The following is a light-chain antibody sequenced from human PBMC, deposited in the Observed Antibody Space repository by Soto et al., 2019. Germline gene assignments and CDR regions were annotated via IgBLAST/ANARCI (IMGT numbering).Light chain of an antibody. CDR2: GAS. CDR1: QSVSGSY. CDR3: QQYHNWPPIT. J-gene: IGKJ5*01. Sequence: EIVLTQSPGTLSLSPGERATLSCLASQSVSGSYLAWYQQKPGQAPRLLIYGASTRATGIPARFSGSGSGTEFTLTISNLQSEDFAVYFCQQYHNWPPITFGQGTRLEIK. V-gene: IGKV3D-15*01.